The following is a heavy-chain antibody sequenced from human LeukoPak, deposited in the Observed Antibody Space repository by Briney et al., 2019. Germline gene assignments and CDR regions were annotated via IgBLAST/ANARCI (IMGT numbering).Heavy chain of an antibody. D-gene: IGHD6-13*01. J-gene: IGHJ6*02. CDR3: ARDRRYSSSWYVRLYYYYYGMDV. V-gene: IGHV1-18*01. Sequence: ASVKVSCKASGYTFTSYGISWVRQAPGQGLEWMGWISAYNGNTIYAQKLQGRVTMTTDTSTSTAYMELRSLRSDDTAVYYCARDRRYSSSWYVRLYYYYYGMDVWGQGTTVTVSS. CDR2: ISAYNGNT. CDR1: GYTFTSYG.